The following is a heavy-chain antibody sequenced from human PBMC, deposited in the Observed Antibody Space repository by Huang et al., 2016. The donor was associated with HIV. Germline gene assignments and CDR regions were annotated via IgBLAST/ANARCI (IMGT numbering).Heavy chain of an antibody. CDR3: ARITLTGYFDY. V-gene: IGHV1-18*01. CDR1: GYTFTSYG. Sequence: QIQLVQSGPEVKKPGASVKVACKASGYTFTSYGISGVRQAPGHGLEWRGSIRSYMGHATLAQKVQGRVTMTRETSTNTAYMELKSLRSDDTSVYYCARITLTGYFDYWGQGTLVTVSS. CDR2: IRSYMGHA. D-gene: IGHD3-9*01. J-gene: IGHJ4*02.